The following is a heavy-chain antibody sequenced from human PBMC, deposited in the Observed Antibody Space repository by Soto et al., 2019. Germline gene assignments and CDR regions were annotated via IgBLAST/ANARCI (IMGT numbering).Heavy chain of an antibody. Sequence: QVQLVQSGAEVKKPGSSVKVSCKASGGTFSSYAISWVRQAPGQGLEWMGGIIPIFGTANYAQKFQGRVTITADEPTSTAYMELSSLRSEDTAVYYCVRRAAAGRGTVEYYYGMDVWDQGTTVTVSS. CDR3: VRRAAAGRGTVEYYYGMDV. J-gene: IGHJ6*02. CDR1: GGTFSSYA. D-gene: IGHD6-13*01. V-gene: IGHV1-69*12. CDR2: IIPIFGTA.